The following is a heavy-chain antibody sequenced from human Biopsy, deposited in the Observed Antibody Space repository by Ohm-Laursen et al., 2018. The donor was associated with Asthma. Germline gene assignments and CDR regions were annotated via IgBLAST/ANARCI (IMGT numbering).Heavy chain of an antibody. CDR3: ARDMNRDGWYFDY. D-gene: IGHD5-24*01. V-gene: IGHV3-30-3*01. CDR1: GFTFSTYA. J-gene: IGHJ4*02. Sequence: SLILSCSASGFTFSTYAMHWVRQAPGKGLEWVAVISYDGSNKYYADSVKGRFTISRDNSKNTLYLQMNSLRGDDTAVYYCARDMNRDGWYFDYWGQGTLVTVSS. CDR2: ISYDGSNK.